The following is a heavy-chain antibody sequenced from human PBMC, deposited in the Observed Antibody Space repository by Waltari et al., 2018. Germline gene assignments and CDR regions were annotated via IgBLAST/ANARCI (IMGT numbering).Heavy chain of an antibody. Sequence: EVQLLESGGGLVQPGGSRRLSCKASGFTFDVYAMNWVRQAPGQGLGGVAVIGGSGGNTFYADSVKGRFTISIDNSKNMVYLQMNTLRVEDTATYFCVKDRTTVPGNVNWFDPWGQGTLLTVSS. CDR3: VKDRTTVPGNVNWFDP. D-gene: IGHD6-19*01. CDR1: GFTFDVYA. V-gene: IGHV3-23*01. J-gene: IGHJ5*02. CDR2: IGGSGGNT.